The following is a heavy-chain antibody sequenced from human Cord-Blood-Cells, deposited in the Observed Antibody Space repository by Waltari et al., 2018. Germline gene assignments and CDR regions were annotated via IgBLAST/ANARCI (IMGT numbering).Heavy chain of an antibody. CDR2: IWYDGSNK. V-gene: IGHV3-33*01. CDR3: ARDLGGGWFDP. Sequence: QVQLVESGGGVVQPGRSLRLSCAASGFTFSSSGMHWVRQAPGKGLEWVAVIWYDGSNKYYADSVKGRFTISRDNSKSTLYLQMNSLRAEDTAVYYCARDLGGGWFDPWGQGTLVTVSS. J-gene: IGHJ5*02. D-gene: IGHD3-16*01. CDR1: GFTFSSSG.